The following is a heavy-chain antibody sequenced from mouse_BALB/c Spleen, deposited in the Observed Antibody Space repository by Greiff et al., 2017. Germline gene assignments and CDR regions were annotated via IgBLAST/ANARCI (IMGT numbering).Heavy chain of an antibody. CDR2: IWAGGST. Sequence: VKLVESGPGLVAPSQSLSITCTVSGFSLTSYGVHWVRQPPGKGLEWLGVIWAGGSTNYNSALMSRLSISKDNSKSQVFLKMNSLQTDDTAMYYCAIPAWFAYWGQGTLVTVSA. CDR3: AIPAWFAY. CDR1: GFSLTSYG. J-gene: IGHJ3*01. V-gene: IGHV2-9*02.